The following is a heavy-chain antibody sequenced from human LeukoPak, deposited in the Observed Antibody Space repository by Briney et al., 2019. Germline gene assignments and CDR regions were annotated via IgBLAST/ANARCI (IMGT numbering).Heavy chain of an antibody. CDR3: ARASRTTVVKDAFDI. Sequence: GASVKVSCKASGYTFTSYYMHWVRQAPGQGLEWMGIINPSGGSTSYAQKFQGRVTMTRDTSTSTVYMELSSLRSEDTAVYYCARASRTTVVKDAFDIWGQGTIVTVSS. V-gene: IGHV1-46*01. D-gene: IGHD4-23*01. CDR2: INPSGGST. J-gene: IGHJ3*02. CDR1: GYTFTSYY.